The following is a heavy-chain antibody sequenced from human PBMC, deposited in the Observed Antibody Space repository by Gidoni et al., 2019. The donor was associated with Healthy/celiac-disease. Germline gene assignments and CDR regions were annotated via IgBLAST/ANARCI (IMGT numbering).Heavy chain of an antibody. CDR3: ARDHYDSNYYGMDV. Sequence: QVQLVESGGGVVQPGRSLRLSCAASGFPFSSYGMHWVRQAPGKGLEWVEVKWYDGSNKYYADSVKGRFTISRDNSKNTLYLQMNSLRAEDTAVYYCARDHYDSNYYGMDVWGQGTTVTVSS. CDR2: KWYDGSNK. V-gene: IGHV3-33*01. D-gene: IGHD3-22*01. J-gene: IGHJ6*02. CDR1: GFPFSSYG.